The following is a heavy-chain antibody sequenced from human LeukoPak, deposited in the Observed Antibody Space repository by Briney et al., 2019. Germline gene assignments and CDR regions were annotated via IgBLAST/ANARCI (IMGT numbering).Heavy chain of an antibody. Sequence: GESLKISCKGSGSSFTSYWIGWVRQMPGKGLEWRGIIYPGDSDTRFSPSFQGQVTISADKSISTAYLQWSSLKAWDTAMYYCARQHDYYGSGSYLGYWGQGTLVTVSS. CDR2: IYPGDSDT. V-gene: IGHV5-51*01. D-gene: IGHD3-10*01. CDR3: ARQHDYYGSGSYLGY. J-gene: IGHJ4*02. CDR1: GSSFTSYW.